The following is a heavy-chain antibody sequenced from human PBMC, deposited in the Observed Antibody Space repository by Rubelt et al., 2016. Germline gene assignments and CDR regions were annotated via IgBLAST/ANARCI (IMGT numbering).Heavy chain of an antibody. Sequence: SISSSSSYIYYADSVKGRFTISRDNAKNSLYLQMNSLRAEDTAVYYCARSNDGYNTPFDYWGQGTLVTVSS. CDR3: ARSNDGYNTPFDY. J-gene: IGHJ4*02. V-gene: IGHV3-21*01. D-gene: IGHD5-24*01. CDR2: ISSSSSYI.